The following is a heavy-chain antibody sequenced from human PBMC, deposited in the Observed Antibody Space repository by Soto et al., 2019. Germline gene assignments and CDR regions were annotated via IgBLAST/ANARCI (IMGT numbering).Heavy chain of an antibody. D-gene: IGHD1-26*01. V-gene: IGHV4-31*03. CDR2: IYYSGST. CDR1: GGSISSGGYY. Sequence: QVQLQESGPGLVKPSQTLSLTCTVSGGSISSGGYYWSWILQHPGKGLEWIGYIYYSGSTYYNPSLKSRVTISVDTSKNQFSLKLSSVTAADTAVYYWAGIYSGSPGGTLRYWGQGTMVTVSS. J-gene: IGHJ4*02. CDR3: AGIYSGSPGGTLRY.